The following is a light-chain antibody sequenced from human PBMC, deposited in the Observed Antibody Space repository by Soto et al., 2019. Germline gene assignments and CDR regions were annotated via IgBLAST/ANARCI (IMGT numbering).Light chain of an antibody. J-gene: IGKJ5*01. V-gene: IGKV3-15*01. CDR1: QSVSSD. CDR3: HKRNK. Sequence: EIVMTQAPSALAVSPGERVTLSCRAGQSVSSDLAWYQQKPGQAPSLLIYGASTRATGIPVRFSGSGYGTEFTITISSLQFEDFAVYFCHKRNKFGKGTRLEIK. CDR2: GAS.